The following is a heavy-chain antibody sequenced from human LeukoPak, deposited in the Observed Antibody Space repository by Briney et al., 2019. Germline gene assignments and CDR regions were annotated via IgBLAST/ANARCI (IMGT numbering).Heavy chain of an antibody. V-gene: IGHV3-49*03. CDR3: TRENYYDSSGPSVY. D-gene: IGHD3-22*01. Sequence: GGSLRLSCTASGFTFGDYAMSWFRQAPGKGLEWVGFIRSKAYGGTTEYAASVKGRFTISRDDSKNIAYLQMNSLKTEDTAVYYCTRENYYDSSGPSVYWGQGTLVTVSS. J-gene: IGHJ4*02. CDR2: IRSKAYGGTT. CDR1: GFTFGDYA.